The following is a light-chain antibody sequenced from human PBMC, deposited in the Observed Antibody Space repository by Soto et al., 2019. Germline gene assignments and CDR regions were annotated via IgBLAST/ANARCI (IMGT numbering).Light chain of an antibody. CDR2: RVS. J-gene: IGKJ2*01. CDR1: QSLVHYTGHTY. Sequence: DAVMTQSPLSLPVTLGQPASISCRSSQSLVHYTGHTYLNWFQQRPGQSPRRLIYRVSDRDSGVADRFSGSASGTDFTLEISRVGAEDVAVYYCMQTTHWPYTFGQGTKLEI. CDR3: MQTTHWPYT. V-gene: IGKV2-30*02.